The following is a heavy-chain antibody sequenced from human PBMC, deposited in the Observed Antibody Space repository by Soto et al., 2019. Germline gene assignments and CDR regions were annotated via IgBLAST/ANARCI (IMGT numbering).Heavy chain of an antibody. CDR1: VVFPSTGGMC. J-gene: IGHJ6*02. CDR2: MDWDDDK. CDR3: AREATYYDILTGYRRGYGMDV. V-gene: IGHV2-70*01. D-gene: IGHD3-9*01. Sequence: SGLTLVNPTETLKLKCAVAVVFPSTGGMCVSWIRQLPGKALECLALMDWDDDKDYSTSLKTRLTISKDTSKNQVVLTMTNMDPVDTATYYCAREATYYDILTGYRRGYGMDVWGQGTTVTVSS.